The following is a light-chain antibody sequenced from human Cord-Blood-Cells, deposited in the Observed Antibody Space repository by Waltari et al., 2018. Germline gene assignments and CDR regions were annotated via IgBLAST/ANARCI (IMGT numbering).Light chain of an antibody. CDR2: DAS. Sequence: DIQMTQSPSTLSASVGDRVTITCRASQSISSWLARYQQKPGKAPKLLIYDASSLESGVPSRFSGSGSGIEFTLTISSLQPDDFATYYCQQYNSYWTFGQGTKVEIK. V-gene: IGKV1-5*01. CDR1: QSISSW. J-gene: IGKJ1*01. CDR3: QQYNSYWT.